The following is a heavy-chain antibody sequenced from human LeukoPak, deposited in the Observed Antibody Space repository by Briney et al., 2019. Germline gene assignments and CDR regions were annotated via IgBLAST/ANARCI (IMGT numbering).Heavy chain of an antibody. CDR1: GGTFISYA. D-gene: IGHD3-22*01. J-gene: IGHJ4*02. Sequence: ASVTVSCKASGGTFISYAISWVRQAPGQGLEWMGGIIPIFGTANYAQKFQGRVTITADKSTSTAYMELSSLRSEDTAVYYCARVGNYYDSSGYTPFDYWGQGTLVTVSS. V-gene: IGHV1-69*06. CDR3: ARVGNYYDSSGYTPFDY. CDR2: IIPIFGTA.